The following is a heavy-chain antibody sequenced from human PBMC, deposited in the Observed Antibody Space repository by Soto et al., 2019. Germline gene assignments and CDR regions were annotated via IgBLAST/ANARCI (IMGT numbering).Heavy chain of an antibody. CDR1: PFTFSSYA. J-gene: IGHJ4*02. CDR2: ISGSGGST. V-gene: IGHV3-23*01. Sequence: PGVSLRLSCSPSPFTFSSYAMSWVRQAPGKGLEWVSAISGSGGSTYYADSVKGRFTISRDNSKNTLYLQMNSLRAEDTAVYYCAKDLTRARVPIAAATNALDYWGQGTLVTVS. D-gene: IGHD6-13*01. CDR3: AKDLTRARVPIAAATNALDY.